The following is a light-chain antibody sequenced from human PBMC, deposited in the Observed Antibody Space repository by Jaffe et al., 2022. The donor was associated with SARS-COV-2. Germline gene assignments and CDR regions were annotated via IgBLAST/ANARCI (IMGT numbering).Light chain of an antibody. V-gene: IGKV3-15*01. Sequence: EIVMTQSPANLSVSPGERATLSCRASQSVSSNLAWYQHKPGQAPRLLIYGASTRATGIPARFSVSGSGTEFTLTISSLQSEDFAVYYCQQYTNWPLTFGGGTKVEIK. CDR3: QQYTNWPLT. CDR1: QSVSSN. CDR2: GAS. J-gene: IGKJ4*01.